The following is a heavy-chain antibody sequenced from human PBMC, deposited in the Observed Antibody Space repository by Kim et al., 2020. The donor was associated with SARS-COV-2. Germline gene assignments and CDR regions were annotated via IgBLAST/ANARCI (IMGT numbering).Heavy chain of an antibody. D-gene: IGHD3-22*01. Sequence: SETLSLTCAVYGGSFSGYYWSWIRQPPGKGLEWIGEINHSGSTNYNPSLKSRVTISVDTSKNQFSLKLSSVTAADTAVYYCARARRITMIVVVIPNDAFDIWGQGTMVTVSS. V-gene: IGHV4-34*01. CDR2: INHSGST. J-gene: IGHJ3*02. CDR3: ARARRITMIVVVIPNDAFDI. CDR1: GGSFSGYY.